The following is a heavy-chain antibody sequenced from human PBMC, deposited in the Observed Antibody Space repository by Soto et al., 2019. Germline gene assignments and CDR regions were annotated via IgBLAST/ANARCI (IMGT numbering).Heavy chain of an antibody. D-gene: IGHD6-19*01. J-gene: IGHJ4*02. V-gene: IGHV4-4*02. CDR2: IYHSGTA. CDR1: GGSISSSNW. CDR3: AMHIAVTGTRGFDS. Sequence: QVRLQESGPGLVKPSGTLSLTCAVSGGSISSSNWWSWVRQPPGKGLEWIGEIYHSGTANYNPSLKSRVTISMDQSNNQISLDLSSVTAADSAVYFCAMHIAVTGTRGFDSWGQGTLVTVSS.